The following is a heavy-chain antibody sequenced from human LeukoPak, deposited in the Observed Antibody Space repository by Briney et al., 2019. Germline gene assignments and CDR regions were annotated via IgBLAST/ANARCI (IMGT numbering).Heavy chain of an antibody. Sequence: PGGSLRLSCAASGFAFNYYALNWVRQAPGKGLEWVAFIRYDGSNKYYTDSVKGRFTISRDNSKNTLYLQMNSLRAEDTAVYYCAKGRGWEASYYYYYMDVWGKGTTVTISS. CDR3: AKGRGWEASYYYYYMDV. J-gene: IGHJ6*03. D-gene: IGHD1-26*01. CDR1: GFAFNYYA. V-gene: IGHV3-30*02. CDR2: IRYDGSNK.